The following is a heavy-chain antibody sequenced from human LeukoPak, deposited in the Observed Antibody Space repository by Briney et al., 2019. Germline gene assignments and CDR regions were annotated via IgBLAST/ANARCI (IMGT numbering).Heavy chain of an antibody. CDR2: INHSGST. V-gene: IGHV4-34*01. J-gene: IGHJ4*02. CDR3: ARGYCSSANCYGFDY. D-gene: IGHD2-2*01. CDR1: GGSISGYY. Sequence: SETLSLTCTVSGGSISGYYWSWIRQPPGKGLEWIGEINHSGSTNYNPSLKSRVTISVDTSKNQFSLKLSSVTAADTAVYFCARGYCSSANCYGFDYWGQGSLVTVSS.